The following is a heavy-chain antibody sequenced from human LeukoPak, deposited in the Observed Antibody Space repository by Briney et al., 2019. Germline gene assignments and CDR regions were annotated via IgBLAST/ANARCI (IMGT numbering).Heavy chain of an antibody. Sequence: PSQTLSLTCTVSGGSISSGSYYWSWIRQPAGKGLEWIGRIYTSGSTNYNPSLKSRVTISVDTSKNQFSLKLSSATAADTAVYYCARSRRDGYNYFDYWGQGTLVTVSS. V-gene: IGHV4-61*02. CDR1: GGSISSGSYY. CDR3: ARSRRDGYNYFDY. D-gene: IGHD5-24*01. CDR2: IYTSGST. J-gene: IGHJ4*02.